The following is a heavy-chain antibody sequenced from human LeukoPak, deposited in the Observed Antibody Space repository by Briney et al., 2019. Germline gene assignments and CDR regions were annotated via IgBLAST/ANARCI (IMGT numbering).Heavy chain of an antibody. D-gene: IGHD3-3*01. V-gene: IGHV3-21*04. CDR2: ISSSSSYI. J-gene: IGHJ4*02. CDR3: AKTPAPVFGSKCYFDY. CDR1: GFTFSSYS. Sequence: GGSLRLSCAASGFTFSSYSMNWVRQAPGKGLEWVSSISSSSSYIYYADSVKGRFTISRDNSKNTLYLQMNSLRAEDTAVYYCAKTPAPVFGSKCYFDYWGQGTLVTVSS.